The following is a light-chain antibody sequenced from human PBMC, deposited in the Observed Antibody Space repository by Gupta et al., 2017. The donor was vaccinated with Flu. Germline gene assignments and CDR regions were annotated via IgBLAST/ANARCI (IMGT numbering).Light chain of an antibody. CDR3: HQYRNWPPNA. CDR1: QSVSDK. CDR2: GAS. Sequence: EIVMTQSPATLSVSPGERATLSCRASQSVSDKLAWYQQKPGQAPRLLIYGASTRDTGIPARFSGSGYGTEFTLTISSRQSDDFAVYYCHQYRNWPPNAFGQGTKLEIK. J-gene: IGKJ2*01. V-gene: IGKV3-15*01.